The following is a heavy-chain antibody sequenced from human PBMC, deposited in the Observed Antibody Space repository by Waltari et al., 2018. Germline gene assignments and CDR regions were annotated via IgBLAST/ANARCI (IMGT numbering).Heavy chain of an antibody. CDR2: IKQDGSEK. Sequence: EVQLVESGGGLVQPGGSLRLSCAASGFTFSSYWMSWVRQAPGKGREWVANIKQDGSEKYYVDSVKGRFTISRDNAKNSLYLQMNSLRAEDTAVYYCARGSEGRVYYYYYYMDVWGKGTTVTISS. CDR1: GFTFSSYW. J-gene: IGHJ6*03. CDR3: ARGSEGRVYYYYYYMDV. V-gene: IGHV3-7*01.